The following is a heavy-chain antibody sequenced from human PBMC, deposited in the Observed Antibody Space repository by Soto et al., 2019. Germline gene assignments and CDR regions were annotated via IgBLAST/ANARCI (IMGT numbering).Heavy chain of an antibody. CDR1: GGSFSGYY. J-gene: IGHJ4*02. Sequence: SETLSLTCAVYGGSFSGYYRSWIRQPPGKGLEWIGEINHSGSTNYNPSLKSRVTISVDTSKNQFSLKLSSVTAADTAVYYCARGRAARLYYWGQGTLVTVSS. CDR2: INHSGST. D-gene: IGHD6-6*01. CDR3: ARGRAARLYY. V-gene: IGHV4-34*01.